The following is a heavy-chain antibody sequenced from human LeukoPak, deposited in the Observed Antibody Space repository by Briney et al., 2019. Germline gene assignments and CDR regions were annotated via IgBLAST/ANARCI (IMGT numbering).Heavy chain of an antibody. CDR3: ARGRYCTGHNCYFDY. CDR2: TSSTGNTI. CDR1: EFTFRSYE. V-gene: IGHV3-48*03. J-gene: IGHJ4*02. D-gene: IGHD2-8*02. Sequence: PGRSLRLSCAAFEFTFRSYEMNWVRQAPGKGLEWIFYTSSTGNTIYYGDSVQGRFTIPRDNANNSLYLQMNSLRAEDTAVYYCARGRYCTGHNCYFDYWGQGTLVTVSS.